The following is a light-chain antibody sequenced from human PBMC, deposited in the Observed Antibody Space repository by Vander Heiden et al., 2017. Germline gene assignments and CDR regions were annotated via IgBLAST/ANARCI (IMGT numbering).Light chain of an antibody. CDR3: QQYNSYSQWT. V-gene: IGKV1-5*03. CDR1: QSISSW. J-gene: IGKJ1*01. Sequence: DIQMTQSPSTLSASVGDRVTITCRASQSISSWLAWYQQKPGKAPKLLIYKASSLASGVPSRFSGSGSGTEFTLTISSLQPDDFATYYCQQYNSYSQWTFGQGTKVEIK. CDR2: KAS.